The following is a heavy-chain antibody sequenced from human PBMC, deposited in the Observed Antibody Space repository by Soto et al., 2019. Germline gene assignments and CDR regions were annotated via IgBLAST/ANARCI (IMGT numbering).Heavy chain of an antibody. D-gene: IGHD5-12*01. CDR1: GVTFSSYA. CDR3: AGERGYSGYDREGFDF. V-gene: IGHV3-23*01. CDR2: ISATGGSA. Sequence: EVQLLQSVGGLVQPGGSLRLSCVASGVTFSSYAMNWVRQAPGKGPEWVSSISATGGSAYYADSVKGRFTISRDNSMNTLYLQMDSLRADDTAVYYCAGERGYSGYDREGFDFWGQGNRVTVSS. J-gene: IGHJ4*02.